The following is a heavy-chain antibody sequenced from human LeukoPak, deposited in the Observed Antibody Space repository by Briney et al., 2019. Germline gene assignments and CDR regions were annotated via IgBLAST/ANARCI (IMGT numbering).Heavy chain of an antibody. CDR2: IRYDGSNA. CDR3: ARGGLFKYFFDY. CDR1: GFTFSGYA. V-gene: IGHV3-30*02. D-gene: IGHD2-15*01. J-gene: IGHJ4*02. Sequence: GGSLRLSCAASGFTFSGYAMNWVRQAPGKGLEWVGFIRYDGSNAYYADSVKGRFTISRDNSKNTLYLQINSLRVEDTAVYYCARGGLFKYFFDYWGQGTPVTVSS.